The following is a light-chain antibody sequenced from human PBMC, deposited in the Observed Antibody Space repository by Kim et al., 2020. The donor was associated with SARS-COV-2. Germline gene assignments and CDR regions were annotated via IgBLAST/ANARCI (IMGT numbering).Light chain of an antibody. V-gene: IGLV3-19*01. Sequence: SSELTQDPAVSVALGQTVRITCQGDSLRSYYATWYQQKPGQAPVLVIYDKNNRPSGIPARSSGSYSGNTASLTITGAQAGDEAVYYCNSRESGVNHVIFG. CDR3: NSRESGVNHVI. CDR2: DKN. CDR1: SLRSYY. J-gene: IGLJ2*01.